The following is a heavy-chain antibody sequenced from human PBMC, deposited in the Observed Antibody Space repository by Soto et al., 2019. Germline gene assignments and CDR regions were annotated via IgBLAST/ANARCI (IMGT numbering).Heavy chain of an antibody. Sequence: QVQLQESGPGLVKPSQTLSLTCTVSGGSISSGDYYWSWIRQPPGKGLEWIWYIYYSGSTYYNPSLKSRVTISVDPSQNQCTLNLSSVTAADTAVYYCARLFYGDYGGSAFDIWGQGTMVTVSS. CDR2: IYYSGST. D-gene: IGHD4-17*01. CDR3: ARLFYGDYGGSAFDI. V-gene: IGHV4-30-4*01. J-gene: IGHJ3*02. CDR1: GGSISSGDYY.